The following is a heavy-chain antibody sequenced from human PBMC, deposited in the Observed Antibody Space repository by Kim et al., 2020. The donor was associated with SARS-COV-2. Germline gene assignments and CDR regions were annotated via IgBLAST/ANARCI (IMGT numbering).Heavy chain of an antibody. CDR1: GFTFSGYG. Sequence: GGSLRLSCAASGFTFSGYGMHWVRQAPGKGLEWVAVISYDGSTNYSADSVKGRFTITRDNSKNTPYLQMNRRRAEATAVYYCAILRGITMVRGVGYVMDVWGQGTTVTVYS. CDR2: ISYDGSTN. D-gene: IGHD3-10*01. J-gene: IGHJ6*02. V-gene: IGHV3-30*03. CDR3: AILRGITMVRGVGYVMDV.